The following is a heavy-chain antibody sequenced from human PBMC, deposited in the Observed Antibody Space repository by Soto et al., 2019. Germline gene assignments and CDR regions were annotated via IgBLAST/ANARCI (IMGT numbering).Heavy chain of an antibody. J-gene: IGHJ4*02. CDR2: IYWDDDK. CDR3: AHSYNEYGYYRTSFDC. D-gene: IGHD4-17*01. Sequence: QITLKESGPTLVKPTQTLTLTCTFSGFSLSTSGVGVGWIRQPPGQALEWLALIYWDDDKRYSPSLKSRLTITKDTSKNQVVLTMTNMDPVDTATYYCAHSYNEYGYYRTSFDCWGQGTLVTVSS. CDR1: GFSLSTSGVG. V-gene: IGHV2-5*02.